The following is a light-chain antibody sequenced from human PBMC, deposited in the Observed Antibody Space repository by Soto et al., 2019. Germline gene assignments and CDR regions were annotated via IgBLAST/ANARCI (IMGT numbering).Light chain of an antibody. CDR2: AAS. J-gene: IGKJ3*01. Sequence: DIKLTQSPSFLSASVGDRVTITCRASQGISSYLAWYQQKPGKAPKLLIYAASTLQSGVPSRFSGSGSGTEFTLTISSLHPEDLATYYCQQLNSYPPFFGTGTKVDIK. CDR3: QQLNSYPPF. CDR1: QGISSY. V-gene: IGKV1-9*01.